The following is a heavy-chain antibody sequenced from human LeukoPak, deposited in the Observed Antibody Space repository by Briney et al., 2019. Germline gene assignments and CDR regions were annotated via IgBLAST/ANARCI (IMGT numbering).Heavy chain of an antibody. V-gene: IGHV1-69*06. CDR2: IIPIFGTA. J-gene: IGHJ4*02. CDR1: GGTFSSYA. Sequence: SVKASCKASGGTFSSYAISWVRQAPGQGLEWMGRIIPIFGTANYAQKFQGRVTITADKSTSIAYMELSSLRSEDTAVYYCASTSRAVYYFDYWGQGTLVTVSS. D-gene: IGHD6-19*01. CDR3: ASTSRAVYYFDY.